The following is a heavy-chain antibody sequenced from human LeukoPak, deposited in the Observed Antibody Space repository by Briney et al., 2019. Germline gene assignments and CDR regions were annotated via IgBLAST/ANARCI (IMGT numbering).Heavy chain of an antibody. CDR2: IYYSGST. V-gene: IGHV4-59*01. Sequence: SETLSLTCTVSGGSISSYYWSWIRQPPGKGLEWIGYIYYSGSTNYNPSLKSRVTISVDTSKNQFSLKLSSVTAADTAVYYCARVGSYGIAAAGRPFDYWGQGTLVTVSS. CDR3: ARVGSYGIAAAGRPFDY. CDR1: GGSISSYY. D-gene: IGHD6-13*01. J-gene: IGHJ4*02.